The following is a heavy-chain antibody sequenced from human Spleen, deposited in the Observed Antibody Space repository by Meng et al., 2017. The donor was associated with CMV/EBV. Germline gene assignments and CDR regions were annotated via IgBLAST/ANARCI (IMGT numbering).Heavy chain of an antibody. J-gene: IGHJ6*02. V-gene: IGHV4-4*07. CDR2: IYTSGST. CDR3: ASGNCSASSCYTGDYYGLDV. D-gene: IGHD2-2*01. CDR1: GGSISSYY. Sequence: SETLSLTCTVSGGSISSYYWSWIRQPAGKGLEWIGRIYTSGSTNYNPSLKSRVTMSVDTSKNQFSLKLSSVTAADTAVYYCASGNCSASSCYTGDYYGLDVWGQGTTVTVSS.